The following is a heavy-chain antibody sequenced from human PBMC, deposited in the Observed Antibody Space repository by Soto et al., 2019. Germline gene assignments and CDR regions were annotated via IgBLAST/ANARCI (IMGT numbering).Heavy chain of an antibody. J-gene: IGHJ6*02. CDR3: ANARYCSGGSCYVLPYYYGMDV. CDR1: GFPFSSYA. Sequence: EVHLLESGGGLVQPGGSLRLSCAASGFPFSSYAMSWVRQAPGKGLEWVSGISGSGAGTYYADSVQGRFTISRDNSENTLYLEMNSLRAEDTAVYYCANARYCSGGSCYVLPYYYGMDVWGQGTTVTVSS. D-gene: IGHD2-15*01. CDR2: ISGSGAGT. V-gene: IGHV3-23*01.